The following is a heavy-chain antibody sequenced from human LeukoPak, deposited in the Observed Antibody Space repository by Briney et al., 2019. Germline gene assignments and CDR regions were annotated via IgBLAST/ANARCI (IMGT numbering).Heavy chain of an antibody. J-gene: IGHJ4*02. CDR3: AKGCIIGSSWSPLGY. D-gene: IGHD6-13*01. Sequence: PGRSLRLSCAASGFTFSSYAMHWVRQAPGKGLEWVAVISYDGSNKYYADSVKGRFTISRDNSKNTLYLQMNNLRAEDTAVYYCAKGCIIGSSWSPLGYWGQGTLVTVSS. V-gene: IGHV3-30-3*01. CDR1: GFTFSSYA. CDR2: ISYDGSNK.